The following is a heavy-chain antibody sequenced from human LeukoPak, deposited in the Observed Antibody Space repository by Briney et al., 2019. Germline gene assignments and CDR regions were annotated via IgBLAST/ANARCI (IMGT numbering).Heavy chain of an antibody. CDR1: GGSISSYY. Sequence: PSETLSLTCTVSGGSISSYYWSWIRQPAGKGLEWIGRIYTSGSTNYNPSLKSRVTMSVDTSKNQFSLKLSSVTAADKAVYYCARDAGVTVRVRGAFDIWGQGTMVTVSS. CDR2: IYTSGST. J-gene: IGHJ3*02. V-gene: IGHV4-4*07. D-gene: IGHD4-23*01. CDR3: ARDAGVTVRVRGAFDI.